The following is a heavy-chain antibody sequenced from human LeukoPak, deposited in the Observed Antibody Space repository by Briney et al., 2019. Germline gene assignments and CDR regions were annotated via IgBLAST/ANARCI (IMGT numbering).Heavy chain of an antibody. V-gene: IGHV3-48*03. CDR3: FAFDF. J-gene: IGHJ3*01. CDR1: GFTFSSYE. Sequence: GGSLGLSCAASGFTFSSYEMNWVRQAPGKGLEWVSYISRGGGIAEYADSVKGRFTISRDNAKSSLYLQMNSVRAEDTAVYYCFAFDFWGQGRMVAVSS. CDR2: ISRGGGIA.